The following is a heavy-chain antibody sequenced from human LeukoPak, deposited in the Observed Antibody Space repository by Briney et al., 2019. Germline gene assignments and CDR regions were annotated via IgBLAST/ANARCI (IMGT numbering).Heavy chain of an antibody. D-gene: IGHD2-21*02. CDR1: GFTFSSYG. J-gene: IGHJ6*03. Sequence: GGSLRLSCAASGFTFSSYGMHWVRQAPGKGLEWVAVISYDGSNKYYADSVKGRFTISRDNSKNTLYLQMNSLRAEDTAVYYCARETPYCGGDCYSTYYYYYMDVWGKGTTVTISS. CDR3: ARETPYCGGDCYSTYYYYYMDV. V-gene: IGHV3-30*03. CDR2: ISYDGSNK.